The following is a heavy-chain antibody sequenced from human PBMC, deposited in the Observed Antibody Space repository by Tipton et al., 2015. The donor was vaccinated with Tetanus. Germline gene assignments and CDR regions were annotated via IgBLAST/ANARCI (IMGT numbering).Heavy chain of an antibody. CDR1: GGSISRGGYY. V-gene: IGHV4-31*03. D-gene: IGHD1-26*01. J-gene: IGHJ4*02. Sequence: TLSLTCTVSGGSISRGGYYWSWIRQHPGKGLEWIGDIYYSGSTYYNPSLKSRVTISVDTSKNQFSLKLNSVTAADTAVCYCARDQARGARGWNYFDFWGQGTLVTVSS. CDR2: IYYSGST. CDR3: ARDQARGARGWNYFDF.